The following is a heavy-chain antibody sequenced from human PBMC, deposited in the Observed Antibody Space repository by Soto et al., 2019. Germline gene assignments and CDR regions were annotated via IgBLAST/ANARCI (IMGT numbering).Heavy chain of an antibody. Sequence: GASVKVSCKASGYTFTSYGISWVRQAPGQGLEWMGWISAYNGNTNYAQKLQGRVTMTTDTSTSTAYMELSSLRSEDTAVYYCATAGAIVVVPAAPENFFDYWGQGTLVTVSS. CDR3: ATAGAIVVVPAAPENFFDY. CDR2: ISAYNGNT. J-gene: IGHJ4*02. D-gene: IGHD2-2*01. V-gene: IGHV1-18*01. CDR1: GYTFTSYG.